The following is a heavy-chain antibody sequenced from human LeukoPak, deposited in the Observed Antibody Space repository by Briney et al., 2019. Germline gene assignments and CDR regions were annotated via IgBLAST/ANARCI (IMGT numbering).Heavy chain of an antibody. CDR1: GFTFSDYA. CDR3: ARDRGNSDPGDWFDS. Sequence: GGSLRLSCVGSGFTFSDYAMSWVRLAPGKGLEWVSAVSNSGGDTYNADSVKGRFTISRDNSRSTLYLQMNSLRAEDTAVYYCARDRGNSDPGDWFDSWGQGTLVTVSS. J-gene: IGHJ5*01. V-gene: IGHV3-23*01. CDR2: VSNSGGDT. D-gene: IGHD4-23*01.